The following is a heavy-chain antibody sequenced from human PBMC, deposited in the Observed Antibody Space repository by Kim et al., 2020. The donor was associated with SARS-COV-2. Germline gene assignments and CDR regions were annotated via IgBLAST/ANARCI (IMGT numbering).Heavy chain of an antibody. CDR3: ARRGAARLRGWFDP. V-gene: IGHV4-39*07. D-gene: IGHD6-6*01. CDR2: IYYSGST. Sequence: SETLSLTCTVSGGSISSSSYYCGWIRQPPGKGLEWIGSIYYSGSTYYNPSLKSRVTISVDTSKNQFSLKLSSVTAADTAVYYCARRGAARLRGWFDPWGQGTLVTVSS. CDR1: GGSISSSSYY. J-gene: IGHJ5*02.